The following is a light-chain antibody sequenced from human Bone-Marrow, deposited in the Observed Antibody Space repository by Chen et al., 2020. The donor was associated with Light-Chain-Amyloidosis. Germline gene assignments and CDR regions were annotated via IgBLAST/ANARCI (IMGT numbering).Light chain of an antibody. Sequence: NFMLTQPHSVSESPGKTVIISCTRSSGSIATNYVHWYQQRPGSSPTTVIYEDDQRPSVVPDRFSGSIDRSSNSASLTISGLKTEDEADYYCQSYQGSSQGVFGGGTKLTVL. CDR3: QSYQGSSQGV. J-gene: IGLJ3*02. CDR2: EDD. V-gene: IGLV6-57*01. CDR1: SGSIATNY.